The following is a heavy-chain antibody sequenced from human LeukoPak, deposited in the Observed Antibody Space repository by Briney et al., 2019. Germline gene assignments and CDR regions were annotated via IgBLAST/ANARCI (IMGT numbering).Heavy chain of an antibody. J-gene: IGHJ2*01. CDR1: GFGFSRDV. CDR3: ASSRRTYWYFDL. CDR2: ISSGGST. Sequence: GGAVKLYCAASGFGFSRDVMDWVRQAPGKGLEWVSGISSGGSTYYADSVKGRFTISSDSSKNTLYLQMNSLRAEDTAVYYCASSRRTYWYFDLWGRGTLVTVS. V-gene: IGHV3-23*01.